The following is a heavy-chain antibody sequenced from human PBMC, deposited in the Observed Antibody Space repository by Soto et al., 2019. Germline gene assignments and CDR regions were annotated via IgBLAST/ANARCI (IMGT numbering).Heavy chain of an antibody. Sequence: LRLSCAASGFTFSSYGMHWVRQAPGKGLEWVAVISYDGSNKYYADSVKGRFTISRDNSKNTLYLQMNSLRAEDTAVYYCAKSGGKTAAYGMDVSGQGTTVTVSS. J-gene: IGHJ6*02. CDR3: AKSGGKTAAYGMDV. CDR1: GFTFSSYG. CDR2: ISYDGSNK. D-gene: IGHD2-21*02. V-gene: IGHV3-30*18.